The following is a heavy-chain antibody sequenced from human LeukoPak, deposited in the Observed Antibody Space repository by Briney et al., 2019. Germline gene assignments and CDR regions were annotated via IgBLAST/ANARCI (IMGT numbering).Heavy chain of an antibody. J-gene: IGHJ4*02. CDR1: GFTFSDYY. Sequence: GGSLRLSCAASGFTFSDYYMNWIRQAPGKGLEWVSYISSSGNTIYYADSVKGRFTISRDNAKNSLYLQMNSLRAEDTAVYYCARGQYCFDYWDQGTLVTVSS. V-gene: IGHV3-11*01. CDR2: ISSSGNTI. CDR3: ARGQYCFDY.